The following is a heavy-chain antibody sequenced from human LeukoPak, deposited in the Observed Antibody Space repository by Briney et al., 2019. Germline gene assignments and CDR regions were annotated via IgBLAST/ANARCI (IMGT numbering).Heavy chain of an antibody. CDR1: GFTFGDYA. V-gene: IGHV3-49*04. J-gene: IGHJ4*02. Sequence: GRSLRLSCTASGFTFGDYAMSWVRQAPGKGLEWVGLIRSKDYGGTTEYAASVKGRFTISRDDSKSIAYLQMNSLKTEDAAVYYCGAGLYYFDYWGQGTLVTVSS. CDR3: GAGLYYFDY. CDR2: IRSKDYGGTT. D-gene: IGHD6-19*01.